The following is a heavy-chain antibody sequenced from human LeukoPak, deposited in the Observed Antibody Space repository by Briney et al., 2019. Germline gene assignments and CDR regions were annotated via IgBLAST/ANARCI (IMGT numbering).Heavy chain of an antibody. D-gene: IGHD5-12*01. CDR2: IYHSGST. CDR3: ARRGYSGYVYGMDV. CDR1: GGSISSGGYS. J-gene: IGHJ6*02. Sequence: SETLSLTCAVSGGSISSGGYSWSWIRQPPGKGLEWIGYIYHSGSTYYNPSLKSRVTISVDRSKNQFSLKLSSVTAADTAVYYCARRGYSGYVYGMDVWGQGTTVTVSS. V-gene: IGHV4-30-2*01.